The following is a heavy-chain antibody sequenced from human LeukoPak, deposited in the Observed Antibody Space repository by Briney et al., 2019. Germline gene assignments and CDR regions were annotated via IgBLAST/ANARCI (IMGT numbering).Heavy chain of an antibody. J-gene: IGHJ6*03. D-gene: IGHD4-17*01. CDR3: AKGADYEPYYYYYYMDV. CDR1: GFTFSNYG. V-gene: IGHV3-23*01. Sequence: GGTLRLSCAASGFTFSNYGMSWVRQAPGKGLEWVSAISGGGGSIYYPDSVKGRFTISRDNSRNTLYLQMNSLRAEDTAVYYCAKGADYEPYYYYYYMDVWGKGTTVTVSS. CDR2: ISGGGGSI.